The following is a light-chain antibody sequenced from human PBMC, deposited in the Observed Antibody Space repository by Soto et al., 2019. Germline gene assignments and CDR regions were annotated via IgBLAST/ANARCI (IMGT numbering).Light chain of an antibody. J-gene: IGKJ1*01. V-gene: IGKV1-5*03. CDR1: QTISSW. CDR2: KAA. CDR3: QPYTSYSEP. Sequence: DIRMTQSPSTLSGSVGDRVTITCRARQTISSWLACYQQKPGKAPKLLIYKAATLKSGVPPRFSGSESGTEFTLHIRILQPDDFATYYCQPYTSYSEPFGQATQV.